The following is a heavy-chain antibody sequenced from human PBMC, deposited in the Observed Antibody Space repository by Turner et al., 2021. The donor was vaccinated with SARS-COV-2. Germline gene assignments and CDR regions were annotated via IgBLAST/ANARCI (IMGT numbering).Heavy chain of an antibody. Sequence: QVQLVESGGGVVQPGRSLRLSCAASGVTFSSYGMHWVRQAPGKGLEWVAVIWYDGSNKYYGDSVKGRFTISRDNSKNTLYLQMNSLRAEDTAVYYCARGKEWELSYWGQGTLVTVSS. CDR3: ARGKEWELSY. CDR1: GVTFSSYG. J-gene: IGHJ4*02. D-gene: IGHD1-26*01. CDR2: IWYDGSNK. V-gene: IGHV3-33*01.